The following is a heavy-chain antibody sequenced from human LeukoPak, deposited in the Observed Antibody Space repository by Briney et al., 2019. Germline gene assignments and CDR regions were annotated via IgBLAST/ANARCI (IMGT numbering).Heavy chain of an antibody. D-gene: IGHD6-19*01. J-gene: IGHJ4*02. V-gene: IGHV3-30-3*01. CDR3: AKDGVVQWLAYYLDY. CDR1: GFTFSNYA. Sequence: GGSLRLSCAASGFTFSNYAIHWVRQAPGKGLEWVAFISYDGSNKHYADSVKGRFTISRDNSKNTLYLQMYSLRAEDTAVYYCAKDGVVQWLAYYLDYWGQGTLVTVSS. CDR2: ISYDGSNK.